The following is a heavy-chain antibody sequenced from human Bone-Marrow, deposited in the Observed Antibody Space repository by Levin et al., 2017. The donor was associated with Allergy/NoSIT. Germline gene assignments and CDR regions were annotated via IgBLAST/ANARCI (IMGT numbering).Heavy chain of an antibody. J-gene: IGHJ6*02. CDR3: ARDLPAYYYQYYGMDV. V-gene: IGHV3-7*01. CDR2: IKEDGSEK. CDR1: GFSFNNYW. Sequence: GESLKISCAASGFSFNNYWMSWVRQAPGKGLEWVANIKEDGSEKYYVDSVRGRFTISRDNAKNSLSLQMNSLRAEDTALYYCARDLPAYYYQYYGMDVWGQGTTVSVSS.